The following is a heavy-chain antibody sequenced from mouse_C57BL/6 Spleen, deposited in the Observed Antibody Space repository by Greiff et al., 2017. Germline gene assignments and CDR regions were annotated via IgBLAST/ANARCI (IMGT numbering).Heavy chain of an antibody. Sequence: VQLQQPGAELVKPGASVKLSCKASGYTFTSYWMQWVKQRPGQGLEWIGEIDPSDSCTNYNQKFKGKATLTVDTSSSTAYMQLSSLTSEDSAVYYCARGGTGSFAYWGQGTLVTVSA. V-gene: IGHV1-50*01. D-gene: IGHD4-1*01. CDR2: IDPSDSCT. CDR3: ARGGTGSFAY. J-gene: IGHJ3*01. CDR1: GYTFTSYW.